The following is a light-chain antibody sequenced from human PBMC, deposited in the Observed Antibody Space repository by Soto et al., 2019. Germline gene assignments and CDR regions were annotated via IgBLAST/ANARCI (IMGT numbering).Light chain of an antibody. CDR3: QQFSSYPLT. V-gene: IGKV3-20*01. Sequence: EFVLTQSPGTLSLSTGERATLSCSASQTVRNNYLAWYQQKPGQAPRLLIYDASSRATGIPDRFSGGGSGTDFTLTISRLEPEDFAVYYCQQFSSYPLTFGGGTNVDIK. CDR1: QTVRNNY. CDR2: DAS. J-gene: IGKJ4*01.